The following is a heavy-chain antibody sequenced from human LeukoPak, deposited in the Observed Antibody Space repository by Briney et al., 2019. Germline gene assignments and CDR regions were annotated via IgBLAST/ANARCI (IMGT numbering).Heavy chain of an antibody. D-gene: IGHD3-10*01. CDR2: INPSGGST. V-gene: IGHV1-46*01. J-gene: IGHJ6*02. CDR3: ARDSPNYGSGSEVKYGMDV. Sequence: ASVKVSCKASGYTFTSYYMHWVRQAPGQGLEWMGIINPSGGSTSYAQKFQGRVTMTRDTSTSTVYMELSSLRSEDTAVYYCARDSPNYGSGSEVKYGMDVWGQGTTVTVSS. CDR1: GYTFTSYY.